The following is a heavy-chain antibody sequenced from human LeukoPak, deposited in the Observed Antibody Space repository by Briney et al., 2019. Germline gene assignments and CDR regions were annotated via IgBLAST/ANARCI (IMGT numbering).Heavy chain of an antibody. CDR1: GFTFSSYA. CDR3: AKVAVPGYDILTGYWLS. V-gene: IGHV3-23*01. CDR2: ISGGGGST. D-gene: IGHD3-9*01. J-gene: IGHJ4*02. Sequence: PGGSLRLPCAASGFTFSSYAMSWVRQAPGKGLEWVSAISGGGGSTYYADSVKGRFTVSRDNSKNTLYLQMNSLRAEDTAVYYCAKVAVPGYDILTGYWLSWGQGTLVTVSS.